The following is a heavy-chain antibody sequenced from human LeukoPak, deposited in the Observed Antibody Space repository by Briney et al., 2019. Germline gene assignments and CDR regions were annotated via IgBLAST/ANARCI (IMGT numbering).Heavy chain of an antibody. Sequence: GGSLRISCAASGFPFSRYSTNWVRQAPGKGLEWVSSITSSSGYIHYADSVKGRFTISRDNAKNSLYLQMNSLRAEDTAVYYCAREITSSSSFDSWGQGTLVTVSS. CDR2: ITSSSGYI. D-gene: IGHD6-6*01. CDR1: GFPFSRYS. CDR3: AREITSSSSFDS. V-gene: IGHV3-21*01. J-gene: IGHJ4*02.